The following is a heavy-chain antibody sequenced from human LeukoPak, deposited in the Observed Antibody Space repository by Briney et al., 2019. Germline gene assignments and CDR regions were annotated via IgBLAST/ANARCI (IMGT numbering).Heavy chain of an antibody. CDR2: ISYDGSNK. V-gene: IGHV3-30*18. D-gene: IGHD2-2*01. J-gene: IGHJ4*02. CDR3: AKPTRSSRNVDPFFDY. Sequence: GRSLRLSCAASGFTFSSYGMHWVRQAPGKGMEWLAVISYDGSNKYYADSVKGRFTISRDNSKNTLYLQMNSLRAEDTAVYYCAKPTRSSRNVDPFFDYWGQGTLVTVSS. CDR1: GFTFSSYG.